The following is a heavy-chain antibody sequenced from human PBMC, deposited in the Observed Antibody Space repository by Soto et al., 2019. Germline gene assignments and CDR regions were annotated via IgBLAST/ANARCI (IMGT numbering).Heavy chain of an antibody. J-gene: IGHJ6*02. V-gene: IGHV1-18*01. CDR2: ISAYNGNT. CDR1: GYTFTSYG. CDR3: ARDRAVAAGTPDNYYYYGMDV. D-gene: IGHD6-13*01. Sequence: ASVKVSCKASGYTFTSYGISWVRQAPGQGLEWMGWISAYNGNTNYAQKLQGRVTMTTDTSTSTAYMELRSLRSDDTAVYYCARDRAVAAGTPDNYYYYGMDVWGQGTTVTVTS.